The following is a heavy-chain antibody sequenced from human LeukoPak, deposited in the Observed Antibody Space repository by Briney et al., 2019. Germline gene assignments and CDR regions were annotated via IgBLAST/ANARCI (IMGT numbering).Heavy chain of an antibody. Sequence: GALILSCAASGFTFSSYWMSWVLQAPGKGRQWVANIKQDGSEKQYVDSVKGRFAISRDNAENSLYLQMNSLKAEDTAVYYCGRFTRSGDSVYWGQGTLVTVSS. V-gene: IGHV3-7*04. CDR1: GFTFSSYW. D-gene: IGHD7-27*01. J-gene: IGHJ4*02. CDR2: IKQDGSEK. CDR3: GRFTRSGDSVY.